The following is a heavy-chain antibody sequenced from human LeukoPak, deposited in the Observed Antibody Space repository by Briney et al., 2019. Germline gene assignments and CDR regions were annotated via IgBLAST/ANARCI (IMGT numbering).Heavy chain of an antibody. CDR1: GDPITTSSDY. D-gene: IGHD5-12*01. CDR3: AREYSAFDY. CDR2: IYYSGST. J-gene: IGHJ4*02. Sequence: SETLSLTCTVSGDPITTSSDYKWTWIRQTPRKGLEWIGYIYYSGSTNYNPSLQSRVTISVDTSNNQVSLRLTSVTAADTAVYYCAREYSAFDYWGQGALVTVSS. V-gene: IGHV4-61*08.